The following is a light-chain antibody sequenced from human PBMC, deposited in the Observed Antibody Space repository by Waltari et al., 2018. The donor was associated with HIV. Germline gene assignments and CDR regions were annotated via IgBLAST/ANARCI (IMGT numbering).Light chain of an antibody. Sequence: QSALTQPASVSGSPGQSITISCPGISSDIGGYNSVSWYQQHPGKAPKLMIYEVSDRPSGVSFRFSGSKSGNTASLTISGLQAEDEGDYYCASYTSSNVVFGGGTKLTVL. V-gene: IGLV2-14*01. J-gene: IGLJ3*02. CDR3: ASYTSSNVV. CDR2: EVS. CDR1: SSDIGGYNS.